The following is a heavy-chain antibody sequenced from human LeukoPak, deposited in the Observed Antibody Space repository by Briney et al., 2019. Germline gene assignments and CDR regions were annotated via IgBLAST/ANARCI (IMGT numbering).Heavy chain of an antibody. Sequence: SETLSLTCAVSGGSISGYYWSWIRQPAGKGLEWIGRIYTSGTTHDNPSLKSRVTMSVDTSKNQVSLKVSSVTAADTAVYYCARQDSKVGAYTGPYYFDYWGQGTLVTVSS. CDR3: ARQDSKVGAYTGPYYFDY. CDR1: GGSISGYY. D-gene: IGHD1-26*01. V-gene: IGHV4-4*07. J-gene: IGHJ4*02. CDR2: IYTSGTT.